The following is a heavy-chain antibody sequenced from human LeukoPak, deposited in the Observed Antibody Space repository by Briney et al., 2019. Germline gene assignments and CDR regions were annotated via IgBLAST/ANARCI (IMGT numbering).Heavy chain of an antibody. D-gene: IGHD4-23*01. V-gene: IGHV4-59*01. CDR3: ARVRGTTGVTWAFDI. Sequence: SETLSLTCTVSGGSISSYYWSWIRQPPGKGLEWIGYIYYSGSTNYNPSLKSRVTISVDTSKNQFSLKLSSVTAAGTAVYYCARVRGTTGVTWAFDIWGQGTMVTVSS. J-gene: IGHJ3*02. CDR1: GGSISSYY. CDR2: IYYSGST.